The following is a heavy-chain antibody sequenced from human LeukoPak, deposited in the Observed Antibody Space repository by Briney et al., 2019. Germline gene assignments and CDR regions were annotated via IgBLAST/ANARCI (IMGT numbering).Heavy chain of an antibody. CDR1: GYTFTGYY. CDR2: INPNSGGT. CDR3: ARGWHAEYNWFDP. J-gene: IGHJ5*02. D-gene: IGHD6-19*01. Sequence: ASVKVSCKASGYTFTGYYMHWVRQAPGQGLEWMGRINPNSGGTNYAQKFQGRVTMTRDTSISTAYMELSRLRSVDTAVYYCARGWHAEYNWFDPWGQGTLVTVSS. V-gene: IGHV1-2*06.